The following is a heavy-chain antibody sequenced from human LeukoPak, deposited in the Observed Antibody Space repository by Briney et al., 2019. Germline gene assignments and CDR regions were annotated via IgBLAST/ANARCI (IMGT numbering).Heavy chain of an antibody. J-gene: IGHJ5*01. CDR2: ISISGTTI. V-gene: IGHV3-48*03. Sequence: GGSLRLSCAASGFTFSDYEMNWVRQAPGKGLEWLSHISISGTTIHYADSVKGRFTISRDNAKNSVYLQMTSLRAEDTALYYCARAVPGFDSWGQGTLVTVSS. CDR1: GFTFSDYE. CDR3: ARAVPGFDS.